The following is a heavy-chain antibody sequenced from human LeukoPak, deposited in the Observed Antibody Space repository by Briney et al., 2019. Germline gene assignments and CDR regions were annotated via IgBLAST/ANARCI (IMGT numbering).Heavy chain of an antibody. D-gene: IGHD3-10*01. J-gene: IGHJ5*02. V-gene: IGHV1-24*01. Sequence: GASVKVSFKVSGYTLTELSMHWVRQAPGKGLEWMGGFDPEDGETIYAQKFQGRVTMTEDTSTDTAYMELSSLGSEDTAVYYCATGIRGYYGSGSYYNWFDPWGQGTLVTVSS. CDR3: ATGIRGYYGSGSYYNWFDP. CDR1: GYTLTELS. CDR2: FDPEDGET.